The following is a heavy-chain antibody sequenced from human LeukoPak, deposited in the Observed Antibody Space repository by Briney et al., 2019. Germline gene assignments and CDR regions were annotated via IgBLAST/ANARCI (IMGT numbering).Heavy chain of an antibody. CDR3: ARTKEMATISYFDS. CDR1: GFTFSSYE. Sequence: GGSLRLSCAASGFTFSSYEMNWVRQAPGKGLEWVSYIDSSGSTIHYADSVKGRFTISRDNAKNSLYLQMNSLRAKDTAVYYCARTKEMATISYFDSWGQGTLITVSS. D-gene: IGHD5-24*01. CDR2: IDSSGSTI. V-gene: IGHV3-48*03. J-gene: IGHJ4*02.